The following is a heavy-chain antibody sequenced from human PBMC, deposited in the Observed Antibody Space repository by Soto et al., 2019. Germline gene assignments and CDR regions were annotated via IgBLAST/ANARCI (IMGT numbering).Heavy chain of an antibody. J-gene: IGHJ4*02. V-gene: IGHV4-39*01. CDR2: IYYSGST. CDR3: ARQYCSGGSWYENSVMGEVYFDY. Sequence: QLQLQESGPGLVKPSETLSLTCTVSGGSISSSSYYWGWIRQPPGKGLEWIGSIYYSGSTYYNPSLKSRVTISEDTSKHQFSLTRSSVTAADTAVYYCARQYCSGGSWYENSVMGEVYFDYWGQGTLVTVSS. CDR1: GGSISSSSYY. D-gene: IGHD2-15*01.